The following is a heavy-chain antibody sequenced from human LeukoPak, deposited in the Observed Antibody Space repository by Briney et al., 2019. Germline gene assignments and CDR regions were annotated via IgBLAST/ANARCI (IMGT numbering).Heavy chain of an antibody. CDR3: ARLGSARLFRLFDY. CDR2: IYYSGST. J-gene: IGHJ4*02. V-gene: IGHV4-59*08. Sequence: SETLSLTCTVSGGSISSYYWSWIRQPPGKGLEWIGYIYYSGSTNYNPSLKSRVTISVDTSKNQFSPKLSSVTAADTAVYYCARLGSARLFRLFDYWGQGTLVTVSS. CDR1: GGSISSYY. D-gene: IGHD2-21*01.